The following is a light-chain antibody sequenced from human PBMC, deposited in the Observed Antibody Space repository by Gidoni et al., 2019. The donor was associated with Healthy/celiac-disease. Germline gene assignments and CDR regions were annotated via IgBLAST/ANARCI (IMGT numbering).Light chain of an antibody. CDR1: QSISSY. Sequence: DIQMTQSPSSLSASVGDRVIIICRASQSISSYLNWYQQKPGKAPKLLIYAASSLQSGVPSRFSGSGSGTDFTLTISSLQPEDFATYYCQQSYSTPWTFGQGTKVEIK. V-gene: IGKV1-39*01. J-gene: IGKJ1*01. CDR2: AAS. CDR3: QQSYSTPWT.